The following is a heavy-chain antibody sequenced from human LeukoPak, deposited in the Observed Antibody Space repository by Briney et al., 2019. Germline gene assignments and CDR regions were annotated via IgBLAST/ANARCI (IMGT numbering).Heavy chain of an antibody. CDR1: GASITSNNW. V-gene: IGHV4-4*02. CDR3: ASRWRNGMDV. CDR2: IYHSGST. D-gene: IGHD1-1*01. Sequence: SGTLSLTCAVSGASITSNNWWGWVRQSPGKGLERIGEIYHSGSTNSNPSLKSRVTMSVDKSKNQASLRLSSVTAADTAMYYCASRWRNGMDVWGQGTTVTVSS. J-gene: IGHJ6*02.